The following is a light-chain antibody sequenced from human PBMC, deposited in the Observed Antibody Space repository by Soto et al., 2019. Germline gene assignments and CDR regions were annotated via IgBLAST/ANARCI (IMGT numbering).Light chain of an antibody. CDR2: DVS. V-gene: IGLV2-14*01. J-gene: IGLJ1*01. Sequence: QSVQTQPASVSGSPGQSITISCTGTSSDVGGYNYVSWYQQHPGKAPKLMIYDVSNRPSGVSNRFSGSKSGNTASLTISGLQAEDEADYYCSSYTSSSTLLYVFGAGTKVT. CDR1: SSDVGGYNY. CDR3: SSYTSSSTLLYV.